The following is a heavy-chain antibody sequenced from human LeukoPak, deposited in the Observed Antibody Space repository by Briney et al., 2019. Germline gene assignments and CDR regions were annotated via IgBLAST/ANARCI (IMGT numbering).Heavy chain of an antibody. CDR1: GFTFSSYS. J-gene: IGHJ4*02. CDR3: ARDDRAAAGTDY. D-gene: IGHD6-13*01. CDR2: ISGSSSYI. Sequence: GGSLRLSCAPSGFTFSSYSMNWVRQAPGEGLEWVSSISGSSSYIYYADSVKGRFTISRDNSKSTLYLQMNNLRAEDTAVYYCARDDRAAAGTDYWGQGTLVTVSS. V-gene: IGHV3-21*04.